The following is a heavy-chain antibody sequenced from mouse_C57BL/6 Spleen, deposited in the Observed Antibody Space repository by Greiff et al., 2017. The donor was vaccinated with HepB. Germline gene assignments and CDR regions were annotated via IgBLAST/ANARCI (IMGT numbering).Heavy chain of an antibody. CDR1: GYTFTDYE. D-gene: IGHD2-12*01. J-gene: IGHJ4*01. Sequence: QVQLKESGAELVRPGDSVTLSCKASGYTFTDYEMHWVKQTPVHGLEWIGAIDPETGGTAYNQKFKVKAILTADKSSSTAYMELRSLTSEDSAVYYCTRRSYYNYGGDYWGQGTSVTVSS. V-gene: IGHV1-15*01. CDR2: IDPETGGT. CDR3: TRRSYYNYGGDY.